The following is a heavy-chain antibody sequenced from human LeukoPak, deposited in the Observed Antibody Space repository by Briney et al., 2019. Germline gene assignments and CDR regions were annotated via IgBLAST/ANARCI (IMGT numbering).Heavy chain of an antibody. Sequence: SETLSLTCTVSGVSISSSSYYWGWIRQPRGKGLEWIVSIYYSGSTYYNPSLKSRFTISVNTSKSQFSLKLTSVTAADTAVYYCASQSPGYSSGWYVDYWGQGTLVTVSS. J-gene: IGHJ4*02. D-gene: IGHD6-19*01. CDR3: ASQSPGYSSGWYVDY. V-gene: IGHV4-39*01. CDR2: IYYSGST. CDR1: GVSISSSSYY.